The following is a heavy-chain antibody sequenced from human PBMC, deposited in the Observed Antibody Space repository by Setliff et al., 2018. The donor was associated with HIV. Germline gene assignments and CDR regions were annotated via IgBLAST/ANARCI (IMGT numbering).Heavy chain of an antibody. V-gene: IGHV1-18*01. Sequence: ASVKVSCKASGYTFSDYGVSWVRQAAGKGLEWMGWISSYNGNTHFAQKYQYRISMTTDTSANIAYMELRSLQSDETAVYYCARIDESITIFGVVSYPMDVWGKGTTVTVSS. CDR3: ARIDESITIFGVVSYPMDV. CDR1: GYTFSDYG. J-gene: IGHJ6*03. CDR2: ISSYNGNT. D-gene: IGHD3-3*01.